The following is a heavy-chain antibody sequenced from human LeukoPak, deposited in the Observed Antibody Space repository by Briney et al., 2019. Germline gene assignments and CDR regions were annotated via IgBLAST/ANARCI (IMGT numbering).Heavy chain of an antibody. V-gene: IGHV3-23*01. CDR1: GFTFSSYA. Sequence: GGSLRLSCAASGFTFSSYAMSWVRQAPGKGLEWVSTISGSGGSTYYADSVKGRFTISRDNSKNTLFLQMNSLRADGTAVYYCAKDARWHSSNTPAVEIDYWGQGTLVTVSS. J-gene: IGHJ4*02. D-gene: IGHD6-13*01. CDR3: AKDARWHSSNTPAVEIDY. CDR2: ISGSGGST.